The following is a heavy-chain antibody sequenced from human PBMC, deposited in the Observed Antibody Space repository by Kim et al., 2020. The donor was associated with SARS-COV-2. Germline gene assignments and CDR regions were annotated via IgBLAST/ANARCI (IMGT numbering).Heavy chain of an antibody. J-gene: IGHJ4*02. D-gene: IGHD3-10*01. V-gene: IGHV1-18*04. CDR1: GYTFTSYG. Sequence: ASVKVSCKASGYTFTSYGISWVRQAPGQGLEWMGWISAYNGNTNYAQKLQGRVTMTTDTSTSTAYMELRSLRSDDTAVYYCAGSESYGSGSYYQADYWGQGTLVTVSS. CDR3: AGSESYGSGSYYQADY. CDR2: ISAYNGNT.